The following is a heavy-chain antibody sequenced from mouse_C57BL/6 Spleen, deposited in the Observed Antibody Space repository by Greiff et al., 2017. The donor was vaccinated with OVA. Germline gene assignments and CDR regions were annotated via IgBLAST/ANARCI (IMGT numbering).Heavy chain of an antibody. Sequence: VKLQQPGAELVQPGASVKLSCKASGYTFTSYWMHWVKQRPGRGLEWIGRIDPNSGGTKYNEKFKSKATLTVDKPSRAAYMQLSSLTSEDSAVYYCARDLAVVEYFDVWGTGTTVTVSS. CDR3: ARDLAVVEYFDV. V-gene: IGHV1-72*01. D-gene: IGHD1-1*01. J-gene: IGHJ1*03. CDR2: IDPNSGGT. CDR1: GYTFTSYW.